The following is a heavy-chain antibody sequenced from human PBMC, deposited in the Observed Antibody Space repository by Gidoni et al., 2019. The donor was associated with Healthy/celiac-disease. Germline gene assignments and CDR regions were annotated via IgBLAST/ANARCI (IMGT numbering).Heavy chain of an antibody. Sequence: EVQLVESGGGLIQHGGSLRLSCAASGFTFSSDWMSWVRQAPGKGLEWVANIKQDGSEKYYVDSVKGRFTISRDNAKNSLYLQMNSLRAEDTAVYYCVKVGYYYDSSGFDDAFDIWGQGTMVTVSS. D-gene: IGHD3-22*01. CDR1: GFTFSSDW. CDR3: VKVGYYYDSSGFDDAFDI. CDR2: IKQDGSEK. V-gene: IGHV3-7*01. J-gene: IGHJ3*02.